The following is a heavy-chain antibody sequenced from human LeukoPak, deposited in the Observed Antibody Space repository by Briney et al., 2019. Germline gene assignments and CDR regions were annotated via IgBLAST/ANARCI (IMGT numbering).Heavy chain of an antibody. CDR1: GGSFSGCY. D-gene: IGHD1-14*01. CDR3: ARGPTTETYYFDY. CDR2: INHSGST. V-gene: IGHV4-34*01. J-gene: IGHJ4*02. Sequence: SETLSLTCAVYGGSFSGCYWSWIRQPPGKGLEWIGEINHSGSTNYNPSLKSRVTISVDTSKNQFSLKLSSVTAADTAVYYCARGPTTETYYFDYWGQGTLVTVSS.